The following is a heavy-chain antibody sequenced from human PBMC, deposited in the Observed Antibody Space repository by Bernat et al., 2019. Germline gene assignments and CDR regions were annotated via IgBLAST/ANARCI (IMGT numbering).Heavy chain of an antibody. CDR2: IKQDGSEK. V-gene: IGHV3-7*03. J-gene: IGHJ4*02. D-gene: IGHD2-15*01. CDR1: GFTFSSYW. Sequence: EVLLVESGGGLVQPGGSLRLSCAASGFTFSSYWMSWVRQAPGKGLEWVANIKQDGSEKYYVDSVKGRFTISRDNANNSLYLQMNSLRAEDTAVYYCARLVVVALTRKYYFDYWGQGTLVTVSS. CDR3: ARLVVVALTRKYYFDY.